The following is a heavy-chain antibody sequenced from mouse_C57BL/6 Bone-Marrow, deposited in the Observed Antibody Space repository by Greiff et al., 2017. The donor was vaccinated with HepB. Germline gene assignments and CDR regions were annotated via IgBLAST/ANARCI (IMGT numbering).Heavy chain of an antibody. D-gene: IGHD1-1*01. CDR1: GFTFSDYG. CDR3: ARWTTVVATKYFDV. CDR2: ISSGSSTI. J-gene: IGHJ1*03. V-gene: IGHV5-17*01. Sequence: EVKLVESGGGLVKPGGSLKLSCAASGFTFSDYGMHWVRQAPEKGLEWVAYISSGSSTIYYADTVKGRFTISRDNAKNTLFLQMTSLRSEDTAMYYCARWTTVVATKYFDVWGTGTTVTVSS.